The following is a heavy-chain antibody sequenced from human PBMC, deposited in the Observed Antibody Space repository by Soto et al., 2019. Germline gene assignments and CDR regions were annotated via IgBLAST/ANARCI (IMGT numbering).Heavy chain of an antibody. CDR3: AKDSHYYDSSGHGGY. CDR1: GFTFSSYA. Sequence: GGSLRLSCAASGFTFSSYAMSWVRQAPGKGLEWVSAISGSGGSTYYADSVKGRFTISRDNSKNTLYLQMNSLRAEDTAVYYCAKDSHYYDSSGHGGYWGQGTLVTVSS. CDR2: ISGSGGST. V-gene: IGHV3-23*01. D-gene: IGHD3-22*01. J-gene: IGHJ4*02.